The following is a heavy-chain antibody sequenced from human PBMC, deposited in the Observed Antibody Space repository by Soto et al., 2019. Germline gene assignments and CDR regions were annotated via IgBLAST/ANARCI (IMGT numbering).Heavy chain of an antibody. Sequence: GGSLRLSCAASGFTFSSYGMHWVGQAPGKGLEWVAVIWYDGSNKYYADSVKGRFTISRDNSKNTLYLQMNSLRAEDTAVYYCARADYDFWSGYPTLGDYWGQGTLVTVSS. D-gene: IGHD3-3*01. V-gene: IGHV3-33*01. J-gene: IGHJ4*02. CDR2: IWYDGSNK. CDR1: GFTFSSYG. CDR3: ARADYDFWSGYPTLGDY.